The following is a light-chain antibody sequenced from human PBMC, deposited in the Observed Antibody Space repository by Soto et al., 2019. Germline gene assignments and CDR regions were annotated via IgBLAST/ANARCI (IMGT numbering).Light chain of an antibody. CDR1: QDITNY. Sequence: DLQMTQSPSSLSASVGDRVTITCQASQDITNYLNWYQQKPGKAPQLLIYDASNLETGVPSRFSGSGSGTDFTFTISRLQPEDIATYYCQQYDYLPLTFGGGTKVEIE. CDR2: DAS. J-gene: IGKJ4*01. CDR3: QQYDYLPLT. V-gene: IGKV1-33*01.